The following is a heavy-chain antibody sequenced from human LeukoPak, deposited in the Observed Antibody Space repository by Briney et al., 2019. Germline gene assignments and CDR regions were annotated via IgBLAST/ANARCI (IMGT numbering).Heavy chain of an antibody. V-gene: IGHV3-30-3*01. CDR2: ISYDGSNK. CDR3: ARVGGGFTIFGPGDY. J-gene: IGHJ4*02. CDR1: GFTFSSYA. D-gene: IGHD3-3*01. Sequence: GGSLRLSCAASGFTFSSYAMHWVRQAPGKGLEWVAVISYDGSNKYYADSVKGRFTISRDNSKNTLYLQMNSLRAEDTAVYYCARVGGGFTIFGPGDYWGQGTLVTVSS.